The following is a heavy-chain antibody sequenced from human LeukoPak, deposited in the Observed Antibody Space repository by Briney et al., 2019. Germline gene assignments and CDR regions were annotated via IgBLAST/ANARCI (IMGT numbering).Heavy chain of an antibody. Sequence: GGSLRLSCAASGFTFSAYWMNWVRQAPGKGLEWVANVNQDGSEKYYVDSVKGRFTISRDNAKNSLYLQMNSLRAEDTAVYYCARGNYYDSSGPPGYWGQGTLVTVSS. CDR2: VNQDGSEK. CDR3: ARGNYYDSSGPPGY. D-gene: IGHD3-22*01. CDR1: GFTFSAYW. V-gene: IGHV3-7*01. J-gene: IGHJ4*02.